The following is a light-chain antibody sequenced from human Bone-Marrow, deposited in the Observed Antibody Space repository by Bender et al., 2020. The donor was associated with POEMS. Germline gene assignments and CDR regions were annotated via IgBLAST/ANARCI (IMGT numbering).Light chain of an antibody. Sequence: QSALTQPRSVSGSPGQSVIISCTGTSSDVGTYNYVSWYQQHPGKAPKLMIFDVNNGPSAVSDRFSGSKSGNTASLTIFELQAEDVADYYCSSYAGTNSLYVFGSGTKVTVL. J-gene: IGLJ1*01. CDR3: SSYAGTNSLYV. CDR2: DVN. V-gene: IGLV2-11*01. CDR1: SSDVGTYNY.